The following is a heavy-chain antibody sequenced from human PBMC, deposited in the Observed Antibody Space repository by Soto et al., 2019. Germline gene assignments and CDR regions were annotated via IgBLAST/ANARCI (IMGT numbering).Heavy chain of an antibody. CDR3: ARQRIEPVQYHFDS. CDR1: GGSVSSGSYY. Sequence: QVHLQESGPGLERPSETLSLSCVVSGGSVSSGSYYWTWIRQPPGKGLEWIGYTLDSGSTDYNPSIKSRVTISIDTSKNQFSLKLSSVTAADTAVYYCARQRIEPVQYHFDSWGQGTRVTVSS. D-gene: IGHD2-2*01. J-gene: IGHJ4*02. V-gene: IGHV4-61*01. CDR2: TLDSGST.